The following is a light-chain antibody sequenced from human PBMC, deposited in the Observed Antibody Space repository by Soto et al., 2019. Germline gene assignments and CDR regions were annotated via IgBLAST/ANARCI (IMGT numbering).Light chain of an antibody. CDR2: ATS. CDR1: QSIGNY. J-gene: IGKJ3*01. CDR3: QQRSSWPFT. V-gene: IGKV3-11*01. Sequence: EVVLTQSPATLSLSPGEGATLSCRASQSIGNYLAWYQQKPGQAPRLLIYATSNRATGIPARFSGSGAETDFTLTISSLEPEDFAVYYCQQRSSWPFTFGPGTKVDIK.